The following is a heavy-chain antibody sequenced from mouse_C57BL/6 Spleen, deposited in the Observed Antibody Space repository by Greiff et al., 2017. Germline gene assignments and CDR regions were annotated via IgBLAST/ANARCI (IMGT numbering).Heavy chain of an antibody. D-gene: IGHD1-1*01. CDR1: GYSITSDY. CDR2: ISYSGST. J-gene: IGHJ1*03. V-gene: IGHV3-8*01. CDR3: ATTSPYGGNWYFDV. Sequence: EVKLEESGPGLAKPSQTLSLTCSVTGYSITSDYWNWIRKFPGNKLEYMGYISYSGSTYYNPSLKSRISITRDTSKNQYYLQLNSVTTEDTATYYCATTSPYGGNWYFDVWGTGTTVTVSS.